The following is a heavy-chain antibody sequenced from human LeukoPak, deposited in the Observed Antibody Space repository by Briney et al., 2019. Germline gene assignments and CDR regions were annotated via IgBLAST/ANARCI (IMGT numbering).Heavy chain of an antibody. CDR2: IYSGGST. J-gene: IGHJ4*02. Sequence: GGSLRLSCAVSGLTVSSKYMSWVRQAPGKGLEWVSVIYSGGSTYYADSVKGRFTISRDNSKNTLYLQMNSLRAEDTAVYYCARATYYYDDSGYPAYWGQGTLVTVSS. CDR3: ARATYYYDDSGYPAY. D-gene: IGHD3-22*01. V-gene: IGHV3-66*01. CDR1: GLTVSSKY.